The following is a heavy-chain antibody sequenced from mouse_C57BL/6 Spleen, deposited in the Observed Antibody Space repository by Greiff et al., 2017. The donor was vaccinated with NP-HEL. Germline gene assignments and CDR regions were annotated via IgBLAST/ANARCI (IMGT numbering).Heavy chain of an antibody. Sequence: EVKVVESEGGLVQPGSSMNLSCTASGFTFSDYYMAWVRQVPEKGLEWVANINYDGSSTYYLDSLKSRFIISRDNAKNILYLQMSSLKSDDTATYYCARDRWLLRYFDVWGTGTTVTVSS. J-gene: IGHJ1*03. D-gene: IGHD2-3*01. CDR3: ARDRWLLRYFDV. CDR1: GFTFSDYY. V-gene: IGHV5-16*01. CDR2: INYDGSST.